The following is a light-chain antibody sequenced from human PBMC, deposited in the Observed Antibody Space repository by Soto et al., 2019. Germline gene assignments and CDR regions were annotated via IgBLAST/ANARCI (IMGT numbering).Light chain of an antibody. CDR3: HQYGSTPVA. CDR1: QGVSANY. V-gene: IGKV3-20*01. Sequence: EVVLTQSPGTLSLSPGDRATLSCRASQGVSANYLAWYQQKLGQAPRLLIYGASSRATGNPDRFSGNGSGTDFTLTISRLEPEDFAVYYGHQYGSTPVAFGPGTKVDIK. CDR2: GAS. J-gene: IGKJ3*01.